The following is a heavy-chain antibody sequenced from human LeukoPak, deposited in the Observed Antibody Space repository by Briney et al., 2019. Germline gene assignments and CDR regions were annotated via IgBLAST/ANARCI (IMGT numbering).Heavy chain of an antibody. CDR3: AKMSSMVANFDY. J-gene: IGHJ4*02. Sequence: GGSLRLSCAISEFTVINNYMTWVRQAPGRGLEWVALIYVGGHTCHADSLKGRFAISSDNSKNTLYLHMNSLRAEDTAVYYCAKMSSMVANFDYWGQGTLVTVSS. V-gene: IGHV3-53*01. CDR2: IYVGGHT. D-gene: IGHD5-12*01. CDR1: EFTVINNY.